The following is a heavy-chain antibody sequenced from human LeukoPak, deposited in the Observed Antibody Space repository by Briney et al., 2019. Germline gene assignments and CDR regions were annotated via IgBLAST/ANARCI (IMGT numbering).Heavy chain of an antibody. J-gene: IGHJ4*02. Sequence: ASVKVSCKASGCTFTGYYIHWVRQAPGQGLEWMGRINPNSGGTNYAQKFQGRVTMTRDTSISTAYMDLTRLRSDDTAVYYCARGTEYYFDYWGQGTLVAVSS. D-gene: IGHD1-1*01. CDR2: INPNSGGT. V-gene: IGHV1-2*06. CDR3: ARGTEYYFDY. CDR1: GCTFTGYY.